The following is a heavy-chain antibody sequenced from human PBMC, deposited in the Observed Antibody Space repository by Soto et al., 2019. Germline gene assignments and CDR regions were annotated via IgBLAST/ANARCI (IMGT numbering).Heavy chain of an antibody. CDR2: IIPIFGTA. CDR1: GGTFSSYA. CDR3: ARAERYCSSTSCYADYYYGMDV. D-gene: IGHD2-2*01. J-gene: IGHJ6*02. Sequence: QVQLVQSGAEVKKPGSSVKVSCKASGGTFSSYAISWVRQAPGQGLEWMGGIIPIFGTANYAQKFQGRVTITAVESTSTAYMELSSLRSEDTAVYYCARAERYCSSTSCYADYYYGMDVWGQGTTVTVSS. V-gene: IGHV1-69*01.